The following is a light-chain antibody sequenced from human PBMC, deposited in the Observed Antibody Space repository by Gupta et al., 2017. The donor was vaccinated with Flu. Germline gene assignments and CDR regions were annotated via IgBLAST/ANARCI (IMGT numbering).Light chain of an antibody. CDR3: VLFMGSGIGV. J-gene: IGLJ3*02. CDR2: STN. Sequence: QTVVTQEPSFSVSPGGTVTLTCGLSSGSVSTSNYPTWYQQTPGQAPRTLIYSTNTRSSGVPHRFSGSILGNKAALTITGAQADDESDYYCVLFMGSGIGVFGGGTKLTVL. V-gene: IGLV8-61*01. CDR1: SGSVSTSNY.